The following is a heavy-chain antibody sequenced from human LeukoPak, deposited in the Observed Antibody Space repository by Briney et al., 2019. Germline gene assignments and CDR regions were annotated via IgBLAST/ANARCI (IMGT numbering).Heavy chain of an antibody. CDR2: INHSGST. J-gene: IGHJ3*02. CDR3: ASRGEDDYGGNSGAFDI. D-gene: IGHD4-23*01. CDR1: GGSSSGYY. Sequence: PSETLSLTCAVYGGSSSGYYWSWIRQPPGKGLEWIGEINHSGSTNYNPSLKSRVTISVDTSKNQFSLKLSSVTAADTAVYYCASRGEDDYGGNSGAFDIWGQGTMVTVSS. V-gene: IGHV4-34*01.